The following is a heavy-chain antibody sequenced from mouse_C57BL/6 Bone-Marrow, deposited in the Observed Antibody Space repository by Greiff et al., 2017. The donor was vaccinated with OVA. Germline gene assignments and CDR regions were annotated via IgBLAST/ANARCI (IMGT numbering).Heavy chain of an antibody. Sequence: EVQLQQSGPVLVKPGASVKMSCKASGYTFTDYYMNWVKQSHGKSLEWIGVINPYNGGTSYNQKFKGKATLTVDKSSSTAYMELNSLTSGDSAVYYCASPYQYYFDYWGQGTTLTVSS. D-gene: IGHD5-1*01. CDR3: ASPYQYYFDY. CDR1: GYTFTDYY. J-gene: IGHJ2*01. CDR2: INPYNGGT. V-gene: IGHV1-19*01.